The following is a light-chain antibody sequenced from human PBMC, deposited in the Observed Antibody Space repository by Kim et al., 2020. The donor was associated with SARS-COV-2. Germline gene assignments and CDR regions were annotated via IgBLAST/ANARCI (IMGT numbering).Light chain of an antibody. Sequence: SASVGDRVTITCRASQNISSYLNWHQQKPGKAPKVLIYAASDLQSGVPSRFSGSGSGTEFTLTISSLQPEDFAIYYCQQSYSSPLTFGGGTKLEI. CDR1: QNISSY. CDR3: QQSYSSPLT. V-gene: IGKV1-39*01. CDR2: AAS. J-gene: IGKJ4*01.